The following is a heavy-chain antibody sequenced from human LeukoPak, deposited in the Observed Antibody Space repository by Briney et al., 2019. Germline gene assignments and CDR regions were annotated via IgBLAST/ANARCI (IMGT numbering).Heavy chain of an antibody. CDR1: GFTFSSYS. J-gene: IGHJ5*02. CDR3: ARVDDTTRPDREYYGDSDPEGNWFDP. V-gene: IGHV3-48*01. CDR2: ISSSSSTI. Sequence: GGSLRLSCAASGFTFSSYSMNWVRQAPGKGLEWVSYISSSSSTIYYADSVKGRFTISRDNAKNSLYLQMNSLRAEDTAVYYCARVDDTTRPDREYYGDSDPEGNWFDPWGQGTLVTVSS. D-gene: IGHD4-17*01.